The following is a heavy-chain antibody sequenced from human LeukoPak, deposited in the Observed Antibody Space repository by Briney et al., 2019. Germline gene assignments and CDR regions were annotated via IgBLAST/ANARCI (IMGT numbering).Heavy chain of an antibody. V-gene: IGHV3-7*01. CDR3: ARDKIVGATFFDS. Sequence: GGSLRLSCAASGFTFNTYWMSWVRQAPGKGLEWVANIKQDGSEKYYVESVKGRFSSSRDNAKNSLYLQMDSLRAEDTAVYYCARDKIVGATFFDSWGQGTLVTVSS. J-gene: IGHJ4*02. CDR2: IKQDGSEK. CDR1: GFTFNTYW. D-gene: IGHD1-26*01.